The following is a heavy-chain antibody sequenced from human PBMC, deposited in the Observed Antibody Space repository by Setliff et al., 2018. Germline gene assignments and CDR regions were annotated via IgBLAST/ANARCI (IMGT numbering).Heavy chain of an antibody. CDR1: GYTLTTYL. J-gene: IGHJ4*02. D-gene: IGHD1-26*01. CDR2: INTRTGEP. Sequence: ASVKVSCKASGYTLTTYLMNWVRQAPGQGLEWMGYINTRTGEPMYAQGFTGRFVFSLDPSVSTAYLEISSLKAEDTAHYYCASQMGTSETYPKWGQGTPVTVSS. CDR3: ASQMGTSETYPK. V-gene: IGHV7-4-1*02.